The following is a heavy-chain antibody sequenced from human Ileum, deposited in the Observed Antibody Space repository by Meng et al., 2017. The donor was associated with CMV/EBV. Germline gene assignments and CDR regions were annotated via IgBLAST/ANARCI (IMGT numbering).Heavy chain of an antibody. Sequence: CGVSGGSITKAYWWSWVRQPPGKGLEWVGAIYDVGVTNYNPSLKSRVTILVDRSKNQFSLKLTSVTAADTAVYYCTRDAAARPLEYWGQGALVTVSS. J-gene: IGHJ4*02. D-gene: IGHD6-6*01. CDR3: TRDAAARPLEY. CDR2: IYDVGVT. CDR1: GGSITKAYW. V-gene: IGHV4-4*02.